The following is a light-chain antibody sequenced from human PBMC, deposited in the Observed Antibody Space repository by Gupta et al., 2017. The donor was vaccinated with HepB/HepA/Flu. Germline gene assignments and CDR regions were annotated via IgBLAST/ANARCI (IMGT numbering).Light chain of an antibody. CDR2: AVT. Sequence: QSALTTPAPVACAPWPSITISCTGTSSDDPWYQQHQGKAPKLMIYAVTLRPPRVSHPFSVSKSGDTASLTISELQTEDEAYYYCSSFTSSSTLAVFGGGTKVTVL. CDR3: SSFTSSSTLAV. CDR1: SSDDP. V-gene: IGLV2-14*03. J-gene: IGLJ2*01.